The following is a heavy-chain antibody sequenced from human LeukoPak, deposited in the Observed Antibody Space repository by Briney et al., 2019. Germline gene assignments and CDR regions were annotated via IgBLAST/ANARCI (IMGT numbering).Heavy chain of an antibody. V-gene: IGHV1-18*01. CDR2: ISPYTGNT. CDR1: NYTFTSHD. D-gene: IGHD5-18*01. J-gene: IGHJ4*02. CDR3: ARDRTPRDTTTVDY. Sequence: ASVKVSCKASNYTFTSHDISWVRQAPGQGLEWMGWISPYTGNTNYAQKLQGRVTMTTDTSTSTAYMELRSLRSDDTAVYYCARDRTPRDTTTVDYWGQGTLVTVSS.